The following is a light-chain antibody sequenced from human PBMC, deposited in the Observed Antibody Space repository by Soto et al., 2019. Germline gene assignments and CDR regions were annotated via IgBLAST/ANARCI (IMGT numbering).Light chain of an antibody. CDR2: AAS. CDR1: QDIRVY. Sequence: AIQMTQSPPSLSASVGDRVIITCRASQDIRVYVGWLPQRPGHGPNLLIYAASTLHTGVPSTFTGSGSGTDFTLTINDLQPEDVATYFCLQDYDFPYPFGQGTKLEI. J-gene: IGKJ2*01. V-gene: IGKV1-6*01. CDR3: LQDYDFPYP.